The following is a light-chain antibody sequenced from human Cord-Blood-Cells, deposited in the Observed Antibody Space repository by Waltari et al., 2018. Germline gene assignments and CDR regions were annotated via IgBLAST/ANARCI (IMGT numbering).Light chain of an antibody. V-gene: IGLV3-1*01. CDR2: QDS. J-gene: IGLJ2*01. CDR3: QAWDSSLVV. Sequence: SYELTQPPSVSVSPGQTAIITCSGDKLGDKYACWYQQKRGQSPVLVIYQDSKRPLGFPGRFSGSNSGNTATLTISGTQAMDEADYYCQAWDSSLVVFGGGTKLTVL. CDR1: KLGDKY.